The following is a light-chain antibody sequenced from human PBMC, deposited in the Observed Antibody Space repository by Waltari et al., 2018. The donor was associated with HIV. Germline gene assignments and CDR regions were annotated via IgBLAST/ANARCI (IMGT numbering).Light chain of an antibody. CDR1: QFISTS. CDR2: DAS. V-gene: IGKV1-12*01. J-gene: IGKJ2*01. CDR3: QQAHSFPHT. Sequence: DIQMTQSPSSISASVGDKVTITCRATQFISTSLAWYQQRPNRAPKLLIFDASRLQSGAPSRFSGRGSGTQFTLTINSLQPEDVGTYYCQQAHSFPHTFGQGT.